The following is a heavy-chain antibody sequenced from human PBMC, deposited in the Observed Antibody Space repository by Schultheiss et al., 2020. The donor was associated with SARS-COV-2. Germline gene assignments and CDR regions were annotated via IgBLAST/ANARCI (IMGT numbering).Heavy chain of an antibody. J-gene: IGHJ4*02. CDR3: ARGVQQLVRAYYFDY. Sequence: SQTLSLTCTVSGGSISSYYWSWIRQPPGKGLEWIGYIFYSGSTYYNPSLKSRVTISVDTSKNQFSLKLSSVTAADTAVYYCARGVQQLVRAYYFDYWGQGTLVTVSS. CDR1: GGSISSYY. V-gene: IGHV4-59*12. CDR2: IFYSGST. D-gene: IGHD6-13*01.